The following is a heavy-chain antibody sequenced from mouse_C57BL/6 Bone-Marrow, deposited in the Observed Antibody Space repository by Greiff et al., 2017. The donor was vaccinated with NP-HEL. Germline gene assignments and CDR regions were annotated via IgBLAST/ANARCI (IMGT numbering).Heavy chain of an antibody. CDR3: GRVPYYYGSSYAMDY. V-gene: IGHV5-4*03. J-gene: IGHJ4*01. D-gene: IGHD1-1*01. CDR1: GFTFSSYA. Sequence: EVKLQESGGGLVKPGGSLKLSCAASGFTFSSYAMSWVRQTPEKRLEWVATISDGGSYTYYPDNVKGRFTISRDNAKNNLYLQMSHLKSEDTAMYYCGRVPYYYGSSYAMDYWGQGTSVTVSS. CDR2: ISDGGSYT.